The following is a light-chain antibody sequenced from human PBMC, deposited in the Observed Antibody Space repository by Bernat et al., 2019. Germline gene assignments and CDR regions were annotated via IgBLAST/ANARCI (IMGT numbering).Light chain of an antibody. CDR2: DTS. V-gene: IGKV1-13*02. Sequence: RVAITCRASQDIASSVAWYQQKPGKAPKLLIFDTSNLQSGVPSRFSVSGSGTDFTLTISSLQPEDFAVYYCQQRKSYPLTFGGETKVEI. J-gene: IGKJ4*01. CDR3: QQRKSYPLT. CDR1: QDIASS.